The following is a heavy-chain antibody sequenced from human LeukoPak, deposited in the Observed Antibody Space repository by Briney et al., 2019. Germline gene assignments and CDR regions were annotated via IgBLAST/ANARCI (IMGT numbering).Heavy chain of an antibody. Sequence: SETLSLTCTVSGGSISSGSYYWSWIRQPAGKGLEWIGRIYTSGSTNYNPSLKSRVTISVDTSKNQFSLKLSSVTAADTAVYYCAGPAFRYFQHWGQGTLVTVSS. D-gene: IGHD2/OR15-2a*01. V-gene: IGHV4-61*02. CDR3: AGPAFRYFQH. CDR1: GGSISSGSYY. J-gene: IGHJ1*01. CDR2: IYTSGST.